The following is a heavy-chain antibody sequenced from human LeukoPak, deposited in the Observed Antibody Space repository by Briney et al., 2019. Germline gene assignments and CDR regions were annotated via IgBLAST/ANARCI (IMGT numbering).Heavy chain of an antibody. CDR2: ITGGGSGI. CDR1: GFTFSNYA. V-gene: IGHV3-23*01. J-gene: IGHJ4*02. Sequence: GGSLRLSCAASGFTFSNYAMSWVRQAPGKGLEWVSAITGGGSGIYYADSMKSRFTISRDNSKNTLYLQINSLRGEDTAVYYCAKWGDYDVLTGYYVSDYWGQGTLVTVSS. D-gene: IGHD3-9*01. CDR3: AKWGDYDVLTGYYVSDY.